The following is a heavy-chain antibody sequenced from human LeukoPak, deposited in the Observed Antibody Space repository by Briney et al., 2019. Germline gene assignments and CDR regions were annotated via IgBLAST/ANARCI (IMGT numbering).Heavy chain of an antibody. CDR1: GGSISSSSYY. CDR3: ARRSSGTIFGIRDY. V-gene: IGHV4-39*01. D-gene: IGHD3-3*01. J-gene: IGHJ4*02. Sequence: SETLSLTCTVSGGSISSSSYYWGWIRQPPGKGLEWIGSIYYSGSTYYNPSLKSRVTISVDTSKNQFSLKLSSVTAADTAVYYCARRSSGTIFGIRDYWGQGTLVTVSS. CDR2: IYYSGST.